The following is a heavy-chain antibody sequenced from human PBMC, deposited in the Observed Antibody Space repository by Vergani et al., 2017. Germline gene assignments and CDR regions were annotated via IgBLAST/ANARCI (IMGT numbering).Heavy chain of an antibody. CDR2: ISSSSSYI. V-gene: IGHV3-21*01. CDR1: GFTFSSYW. D-gene: IGHD1-26*01. Sequence: EVQLLESGGGLVQPGGSLRLSCAASGFTFSSYWMHWVRQAPGKGLVWVSSISSSSSYIYYADSVKGRFTISRDNAKNSLYLQMNSLRAEDTAVYYCARDGASAWGQGTLVTVSS. J-gene: IGHJ4*02. CDR3: ARDGASA.